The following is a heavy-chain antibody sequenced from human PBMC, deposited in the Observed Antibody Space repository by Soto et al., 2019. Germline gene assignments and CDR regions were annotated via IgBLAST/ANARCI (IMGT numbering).Heavy chain of an antibody. CDR1: GYTFTNYA. CDR2: INAGNGNT. V-gene: IGHV1-3*01. J-gene: IGHJ3*02. CDR3: ARAGFCSTTSCSDAFDI. D-gene: IGHD2-2*01. Sequence: QVQLVQSGAEVKKPGASVKVSCKASGYTFTNYAMHWVRQAPGQRPEWMGWINAGNGNTKFSQRFQGRVTSTRDPSANIAYMELSSLTSEDTAVYYCARAGFCSTTSCSDAFDIWGQGTMVTVSS.